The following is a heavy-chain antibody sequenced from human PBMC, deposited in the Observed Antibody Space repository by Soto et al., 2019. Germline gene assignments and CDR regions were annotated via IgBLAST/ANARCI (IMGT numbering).Heavy chain of an antibody. Sequence: QVQLVQSGAEVQKPGASVKVSCKASGYTFTSYAIHWVRQAPGPRLEWMGWINAGNGNTQYSQKFQGRVTITRDTSASIAYMKVSSLRSEDTALYYCAREQSGEIMTMTDAFDIWGQGTMVTVSS. CDR1: GYTFTSYA. CDR3: AREQSGEIMTMTDAFDI. J-gene: IGHJ3*02. D-gene: IGHD3-16*01. CDR2: INAGNGNT. V-gene: IGHV1-3*01.